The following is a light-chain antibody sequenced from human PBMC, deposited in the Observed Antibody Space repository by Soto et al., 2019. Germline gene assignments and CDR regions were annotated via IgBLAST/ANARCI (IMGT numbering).Light chain of an antibody. V-gene: IGKV1-39*01. CDR2: AAS. J-gene: IGKJ2*01. CDR3: QQGDSVPFT. Sequence: DIQMTQSPSSLSASVGDRVTITCRASQSTRNNLNWYQQKPGKAPNLLIYAASSLPSGVPSRFSGSGSGTDFTLTISSLQPEDFATYYCQQGDSVPFTFGQGTKLEIK. CDR1: QSTRNN.